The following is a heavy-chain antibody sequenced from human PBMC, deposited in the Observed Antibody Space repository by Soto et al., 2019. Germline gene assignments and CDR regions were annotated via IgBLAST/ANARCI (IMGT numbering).Heavy chain of an antibody. CDR1: GFTFTDYA. J-gene: IGHJ4*02. V-gene: IGHV3-23*01. CDR2: ISGIGGST. D-gene: IGHD6-13*01. CDR3: ARGSSGYISSWYYFDY. Sequence: EVQLLESGGGLVQPGGSLRLSCAASGFTFTDYALSWVRQARGKGLEWVATISGIGGSTYLADSVKGRLSISRDNSKNTVSLLMNSLRAEDTAVYFCARGSSGYISSWYYFDYWGRGTLVTVSS.